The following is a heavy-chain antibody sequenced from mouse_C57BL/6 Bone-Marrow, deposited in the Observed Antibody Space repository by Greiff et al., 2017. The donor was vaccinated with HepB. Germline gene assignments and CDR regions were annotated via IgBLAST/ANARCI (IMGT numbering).Heavy chain of an antibody. J-gene: IGHJ4*01. CDR3: ARFGTDGMDY. CDR1: GYTFTSYW. Sequence: VQLQQPGAELVRPGSSVKLSCKASGYTFTSYWMDWVKQRPGQGLEWIGNIYPSDSETHYNQKFKDKATLTVDKSSSTAYMQLSSLTSEYSAVYYCARFGTDGMDYWGQGTSVTVSS. V-gene: IGHV1-61*01. CDR2: IYPSDSET.